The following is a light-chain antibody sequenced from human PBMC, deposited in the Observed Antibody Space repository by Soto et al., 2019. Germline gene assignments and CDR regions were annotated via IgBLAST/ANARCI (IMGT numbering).Light chain of an antibody. CDR3: SSYTSSSTLGV. J-gene: IGLJ1*01. CDR2: EVS. V-gene: IGLV2-14*01. Sequence: QPVLTQPASVSGSPGQSITISCTGTSSDVGGYNYVSWYQQHPGKAPKLMIYEVSNRPTGVSNRFSGSKSGNTASLTISGLQDEDEADYYCSSYTSSSTLGVFGTGTKLTVL. CDR1: SSDVGGYNY.